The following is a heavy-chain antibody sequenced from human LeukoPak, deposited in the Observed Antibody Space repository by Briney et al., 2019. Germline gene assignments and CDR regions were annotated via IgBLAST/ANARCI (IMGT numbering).Heavy chain of an antibody. J-gene: IGHJ4*02. CDR2: VRGSADTG. V-gene: IGHV3-23*01. Sequence: GGSLRLSCAASGFTIKTYAMSWVRQAPGKGLQWVSGVRGSADTGNYADSVKGRFTISRDSTKNTLYLQMNSLRAEDTAVYYCAREAGGGYYYDSSGYYDYFDYWGQGTLVTVSS. D-gene: IGHD3-22*01. CDR1: GFTIKTYA. CDR3: AREAGGGYYYDSSGYYDYFDY.